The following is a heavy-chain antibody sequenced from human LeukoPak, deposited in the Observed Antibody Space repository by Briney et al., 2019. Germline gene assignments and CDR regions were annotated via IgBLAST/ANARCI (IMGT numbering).Heavy chain of an antibody. CDR1: GFTFSSYA. J-gene: IGHJ4*02. D-gene: IGHD3-3*01. Sequence: PGGSLRLSCAASGFTFSSYAMHWVRQAPGKGLEWVAVISYDGSNKYYADSVKGRFTISRDNSKNTLYLQMNSLRAEDTAVYYCARDSRSVFGVPAPFFGYWGQGTLVTVSS. CDR2: ISYDGSNK. V-gene: IGHV3-30-3*01. CDR3: ARDSRSVFGVPAPFFGY.